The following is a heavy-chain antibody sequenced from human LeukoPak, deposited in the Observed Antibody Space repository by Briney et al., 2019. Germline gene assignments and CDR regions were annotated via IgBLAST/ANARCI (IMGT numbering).Heavy chain of an antibody. D-gene: IGHD3-22*01. V-gene: IGHV3-30*02. CDR1: GFTFSYYG. CDR3: ARDQSHYYDSSGYFDY. Sequence: GGSLRLSCSASGFTFSYYGFHWVRQPPGKGLEWVAFIRYSANDRYYADSVKGRFSISRDNSKNTLYLQMNSLRAEDTAVYYCARDQSHYYDSSGYFDYWGQGTLVTVSS. J-gene: IGHJ4*02. CDR2: IRYSANDR.